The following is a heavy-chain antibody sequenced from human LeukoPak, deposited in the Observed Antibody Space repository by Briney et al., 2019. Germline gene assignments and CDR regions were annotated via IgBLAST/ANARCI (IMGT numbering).Heavy chain of an antibody. J-gene: IGHJ4*02. CDR3: ARANALYCSSTSCLFDY. CDR1: GYTFTGYY. V-gene: IGHV1-2*02. CDR2: INPNSGGT. Sequence: ASVKVSCKASGYTFTGYYMHWVRQAPGQGVEWMAWINPNSGGTYYAQNFHDRITMTRDTSISTAYMELSRLRSDDTAIYYCARANALYCSSTSCLFDYWGQGTLVTVSS. D-gene: IGHD2-2*01.